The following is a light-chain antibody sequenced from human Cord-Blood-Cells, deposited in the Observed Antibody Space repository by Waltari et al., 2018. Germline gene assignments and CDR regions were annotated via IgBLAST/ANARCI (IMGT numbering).Light chain of an antibody. CDR1: SSDVGGYNY. CDR3: SSYTSSSTLV. Sequence: QSALTQPASVSGSPGQSITISCTGTSSDVGGYNYVSWYQQHPGKAPKLMIYDVSNRPSGVSNRFSGSNPGNTASLTISGLQAEDEADYYCSSYTSSSTLVFGGGTKLTVL. CDR2: DVS. J-gene: IGLJ2*01. V-gene: IGLV2-14*01.